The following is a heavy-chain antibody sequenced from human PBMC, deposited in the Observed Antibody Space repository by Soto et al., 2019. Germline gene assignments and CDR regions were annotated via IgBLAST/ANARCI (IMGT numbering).Heavy chain of an antibody. D-gene: IGHD4-17*01. Sequence: QVQLQESGPGLVKPSQTLSLTCTVSGGSISSGGYYWSWIRQHPGKGLEWIGYIYYSGSTYYNPSLKSRVTISVDTSKNQFTLKLSSVTAADTAVYYCAREDDDYGDYGSHAFDIWGQGTMVTVSS. V-gene: IGHV4-31*03. CDR2: IYYSGST. J-gene: IGHJ3*02. CDR3: AREDDDYGDYGSHAFDI. CDR1: GGSISSGGYY.